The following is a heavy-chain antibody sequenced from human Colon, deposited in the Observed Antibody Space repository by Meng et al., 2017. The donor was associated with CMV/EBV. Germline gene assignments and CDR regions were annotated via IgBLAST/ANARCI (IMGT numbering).Heavy chain of an antibody. Sequence: SETLSLTCTVSGDSINSGSYYWTWIRQPPGKGLEWIGYIYYSGRAYYDPSLRSRLLISLDSSKNQFSLKLTSVTAADTAVYYCARSRNALVRYYDIPSLWGQGTTVTVSS. CDR2: IYYSGRA. V-gene: IGHV4-30-4*08. CDR3: ARSRNALVRYYDIPSL. J-gene: IGHJ6*02. D-gene: IGHD3-9*01. CDR1: GDSINSGSYY.